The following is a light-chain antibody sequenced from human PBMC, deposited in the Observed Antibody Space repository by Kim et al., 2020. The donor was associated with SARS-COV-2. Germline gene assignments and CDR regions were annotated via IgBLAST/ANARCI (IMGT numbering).Light chain of an antibody. J-gene: IGLJ3*02. CDR2: LEGSGSY. V-gene: IGLV4-60*03. Sequence: SSVKLTCSLSSGHSSYIIAWHQQQPGKAPRYLMKLEGSGSYNKGSGVPDRFSGSSSGADRYLTISNLQSEDEADYYCETWDRNTWVFGGGTQLTVL. CDR3: ETWDRNTWV. CDR1: SGHSSYI.